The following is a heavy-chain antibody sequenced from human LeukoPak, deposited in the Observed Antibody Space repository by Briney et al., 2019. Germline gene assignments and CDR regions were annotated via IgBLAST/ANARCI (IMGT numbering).Heavy chain of an antibody. CDR2: VTDSGSNT. CDR1: GFTFRSFS. D-gene: IGHD3-22*01. J-gene: IGHJ3*02. Sequence: PGGSLRLSCAASGFTFRSFSMTWVRQAPGKGLEWVSTVTDSGSNTYYADSVKGRFTISRDNSKNTLYLQMNSLRAEDTAVYYCAKDYYDSHDIWGQGTMVTVSS. V-gene: IGHV3-23*01. CDR3: AKDYYDSHDI.